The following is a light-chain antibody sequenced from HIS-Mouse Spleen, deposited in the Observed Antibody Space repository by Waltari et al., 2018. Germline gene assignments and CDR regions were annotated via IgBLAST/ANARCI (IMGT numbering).Light chain of an antibody. J-gene: IGLJ3*02. CDR1: TRDVGGYTY. CDR3: CSYAGSYTWV. CDR2: DVS. V-gene: IGLV2-11*01. Sequence: QSALTQPRSVSRSPRQPVTIPCTGTTRDVGGYTYVSWYQQHPDKAPKLMIYDVSKRPSGVPDRFSGSKSGNTASLTISGLQAEDEADYYCCSYAGSYTWVFGGGTKLTVL.